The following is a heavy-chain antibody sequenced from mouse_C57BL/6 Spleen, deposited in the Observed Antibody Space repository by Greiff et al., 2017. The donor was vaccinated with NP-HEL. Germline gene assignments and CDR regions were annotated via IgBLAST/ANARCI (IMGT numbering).Heavy chain of an antibody. CDR2: INPGSGGT. CDR3: AREGLRRGYYYAMDY. V-gene: IGHV1-54*01. J-gene: IGHJ4*01. D-gene: IGHD2-4*01. CDR1: GYAFTNYL. Sequence: QVQLKESGAELVRPGTSVKVSCKASGYAFTNYLIEWVKQRPGQGLEWIGVINPGSGGTYYNEKFKGKATLTADKSSSTAYMQLSSLTSEDSAVYFCAREGLRRGYYYAMDYWGQGTSVTVSS.